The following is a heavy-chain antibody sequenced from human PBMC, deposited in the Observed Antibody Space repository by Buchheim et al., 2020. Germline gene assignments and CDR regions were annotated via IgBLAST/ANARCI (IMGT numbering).Heavy chain of an antibody. CDR3: AREDVYGGYDFDY. CDR1: GFTFSSYS. Sequence: EVQLVESGGGLVKPGGSLRLSCAASGFTFSSYSMNWVRQAPGKGLEWVSSIISSSSYIYYADSVKGRFPISRDNAKNSLYLQRNSLRAEDTAVYYCAREDVYGGYDFDYWGQGTL. V-gene: IGHV3-21*01. J-gene: IGHJ4*02. D-gene: IGHD4-17*01. CDR2: IISSSSYI.